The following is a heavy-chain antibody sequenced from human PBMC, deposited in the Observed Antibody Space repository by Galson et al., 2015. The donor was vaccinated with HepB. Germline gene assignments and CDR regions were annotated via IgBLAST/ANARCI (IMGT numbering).Heavy chain of an antibody. CDR3: AKAMIVSTYYYYAMDV. CDR2: ISGSGGST. CDR1: GFRFDNYA. Sequence: SLRLSCAASGFRFDNYAMSWVRQAPGKGPEWVSSISGSGGSTNYADSVKGRFTMSRDNSKNTLHLQMNTLRAEDTAIYYCAKAMIVSTYYYYAMDVWGQGTTVTVSS. D-gene: IGHD2-21*01. J-gene: IGHJ6*02. V-gene: IGHV3-23*01.